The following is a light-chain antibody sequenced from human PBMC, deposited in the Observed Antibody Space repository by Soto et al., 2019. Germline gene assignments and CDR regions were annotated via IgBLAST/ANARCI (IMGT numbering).Light chain of an antibody. CDR1: SSDVGGYHY. CDR3: SSYAGSNNLGV. Sequence: QSALTQPPSASGSPGQSVTISCTGTSSDVGGYHYVSWYQQHPGKAPKLMIYEVSKRPSGVPDRFSGSKSGNTASLTVSGHQAEDEADYYCSSYAGSNNLGVFGGGTKLTVL. J-gene: IGLJ2*01. CDR2: EVS. V-gene: IGLV2-8*01.